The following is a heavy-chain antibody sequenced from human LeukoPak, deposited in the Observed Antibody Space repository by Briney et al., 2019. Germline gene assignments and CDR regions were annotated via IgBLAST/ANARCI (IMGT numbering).Heavy chain of an antibody. D-gene: IGHD5-18*01. CDR2: IRYDGSNK. V-gene: IGHV3-30*02. CDR1: GFTFSSYG. Sequence: GGSLRLSCAASGFTFSSYGMHWVRQAPGKGLEWVAFIRYDGSNKYYADSVKGRFTISRDNSKNTLYLQMNSLRAEDTAVYYCAKDWSGYSYGSRYYYYYYYMDVWGKGTTVTVSS. J-gene: IGHJ6*03. CDR3: AKDWSGYSYGSRYYYYYYYMDV.